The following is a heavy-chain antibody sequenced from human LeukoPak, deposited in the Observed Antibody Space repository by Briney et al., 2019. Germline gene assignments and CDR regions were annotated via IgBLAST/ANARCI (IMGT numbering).Heavy chain of an antibody. CDR1: GGSISSGGYF. CDR3: ARYCSSTSCSSSYYFDY. V-gene: IGHV4-30-2*01. D-gene: IGHD2-2*01. Sequence: SQTLSLTCAVSGGSISSGGYFWRWIRQPPGKGLEWIGYIYHSGSTYYNPSLKSRVTISVDRSKNQFSLKLSSVTAADTAVYYCARYCSSTSCSSSYYFDYWGQGTLVTVSS. CDR2: IYHSGST. J-gene: IGHJ4*02.